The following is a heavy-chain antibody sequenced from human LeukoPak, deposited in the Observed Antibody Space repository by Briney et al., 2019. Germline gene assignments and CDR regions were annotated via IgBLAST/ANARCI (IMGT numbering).Heavy chain of an antibody. J-gene: IGHJ6*02. CDR3: ARGWPIGLRGYYYYGMDV. CDR1: GGSFSGYY. CDR2: INHSGST. V-gene: IGHV4-34*01. Sequence: SETLSLTCAVYGGSFSGYYWSWIRQPPGKGPEWIGEINHSGSTNYNPSLKSRVTISVDTSKNQFSLKLSSVTAADTAVYYCARGWPIGLRGYYYYGMDVWGQGTTVTVSS. D-gene: IGHD1-26*01.